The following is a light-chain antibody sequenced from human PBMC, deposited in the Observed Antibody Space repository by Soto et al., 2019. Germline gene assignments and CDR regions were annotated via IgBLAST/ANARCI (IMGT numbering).Light chain of an antibody. Sequence: QSVLTQPPSASGSPGQSVAISCTGTSSDIGGYNFVSWYQQHPGKAPKLMIYDVTKRPSGVPDRFSGSKSGNTATLIVSGLQAEDEADYYRSSHGGSNNPYVFGPGTKVTVL. CDR2: DVT. CDR1: SSDIGGYNF. J-gene: IGLJ1*01. CDR3: SSHGGSNNPYV. V-gene: IGLV2-8*01.